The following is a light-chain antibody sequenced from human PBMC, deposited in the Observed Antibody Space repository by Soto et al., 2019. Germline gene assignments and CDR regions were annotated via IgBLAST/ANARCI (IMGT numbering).Light chain of an antibody. J-gene: IGLJ3*02. V-gene: IGLV3-21*02. CDR1: NIGDKS. CDR3: HVWDSSSDHWV. Sequence: SYELIQPPSVSVAPGQTARMTCGGNNIGDKSVHWYQQKPGQAPVLVVHDDSDRPSGIPERFSGSNSGNTATLTISRVEAGDEADFYCHVWDSSSDHWVFGGGTKLTVL. CDR2: DDS.